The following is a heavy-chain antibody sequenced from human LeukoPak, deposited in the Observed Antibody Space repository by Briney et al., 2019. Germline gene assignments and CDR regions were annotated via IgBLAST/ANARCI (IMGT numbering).Heavy chain of an antibody. CDR3: ARAIAAAGTSAFDI. CDR2: IYYSGST. D-gene: IGHD6-13*01. CDR1: GGSISSSSYY. J-gene: IGHJ3*02. Sequence: PSETLSLTCTVSGGSISSSSYYWGWIRQPPGKGVEWIGSIYYSGSTYYNPSLKSRVTISVDTSKNQFSLKLSSVTAADTAVYYCARAIAAAGTSAFDIWGQGTMVTVSS. V-gene: IGHV4-39*07.